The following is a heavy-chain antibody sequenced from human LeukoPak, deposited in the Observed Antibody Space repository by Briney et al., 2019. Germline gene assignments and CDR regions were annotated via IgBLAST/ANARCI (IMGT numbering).Heavy chain of an antibody. CDR3: ARFPTTVTTDYYYGMDV. Sequence: SETLSLTCAVYVGSFSGYYWSWIRQPPGEGLEWIGEINHSGSTNYNPSLKRRVTISVDTSKNQFSLKLSSVTAADTAVYYCARFPTTVTTDYYYGMDVWGQGTTVTVSS. CDR1: VGSFSGYY. V-gene: IGHV4-34*01. D-gene: IGHD4-17*01. CDR2: INHSGST. J-gene: IGHJ6*02.